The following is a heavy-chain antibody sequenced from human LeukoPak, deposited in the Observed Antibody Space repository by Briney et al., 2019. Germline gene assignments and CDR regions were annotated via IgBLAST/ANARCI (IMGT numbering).Heavy chain of an antibody. J-gene: IGHJ4*02. V-gene: IGHV4-39*07. CDR1: GASISNSFYF. CDR2: INHSGST. CDR3: ARGYSNLDY. Sequence: SETLSLTCTVSGASISNSFYFWGWVRQPPGKGLEWIGEINHSGSTNYNPSLKSRVTISVDTSKNQFSLKLSSVTAADTAVYYCARGYSNLDYWGQGTLVTVSS. D-gene: IGHD4-11*01.